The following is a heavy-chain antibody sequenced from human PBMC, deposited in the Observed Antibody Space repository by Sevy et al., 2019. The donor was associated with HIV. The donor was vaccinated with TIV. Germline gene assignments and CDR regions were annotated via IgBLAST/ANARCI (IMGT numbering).Heavy chain of an antibody. V-gene: IGHV3-23*01. J-gene: IGHJ4*02. CDR3: AGERCTKPHDY. D-gene: IGHD2-8*01. CDR1: GFTFSKYS. CDR2: LSFGCGEI. Sequence: GGSLRLSCAASGFTFSKYSMSWVRQPPGKGLEWVSTLSFGCGEINYADSVKGRFTISRDNSKSSVYLQMNNLRPEDTAVYYCAGERCTKPHDYWGPGTLVTVSS.